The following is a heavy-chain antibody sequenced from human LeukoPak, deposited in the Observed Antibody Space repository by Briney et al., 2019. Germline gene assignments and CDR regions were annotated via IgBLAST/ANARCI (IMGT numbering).Heavy chain of an antibody. J-gene: IGHJ6*04. CDR1: GGSISSGGYY. Sequence: SETLSLTCTVSGGSISSGGYYWSWIRQHPGKGLEWIGYIYYSGSTYYNPSLKSRVTISVDTSKNQFSLKLSSVTAADTAVYYCASATSDYYGSGSYYKFPYYCYGMDVWGKGTTVTVSS. CDR2: IYYSGST. CDR3: ASATSDYYGSGSYYKFPYYCYGMDV. V-gene: IGHV4-31*03. D-gene: IGHD3-10*01.